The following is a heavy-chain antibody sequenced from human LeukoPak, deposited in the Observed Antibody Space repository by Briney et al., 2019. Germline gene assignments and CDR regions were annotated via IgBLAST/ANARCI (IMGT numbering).Heavy chain of an antibody. J-gene: IGHJ4*02. Sequence: RPSVTLSLTCSGSGGSISSYYWSWIRQPAGKGLEWIGRIYTSGSTNYNPALKSRVTMSVDTSKNQFSLKLSSVTAADTAVYYCARGYYDFWSGYYNGISEDYFDYWGQGTLVTVSS. CDR1: GGSISSYY. CDR2: IYTSGST. V-gene: IGHV4-4*07. D-gene: IGHD3-3*01. CDR3: ARGYYDFWSGYYNGISEDYFDY.